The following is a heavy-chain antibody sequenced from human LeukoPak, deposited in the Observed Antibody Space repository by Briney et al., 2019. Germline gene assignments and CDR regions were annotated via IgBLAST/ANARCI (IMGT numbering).Heavy chain of an antibody. J-gene: IGHJ3*02. Sequence: PSETLSLTCNVSGASIRSGDHYWSWLRQPPGKGLEWIGYIYFSGSLYYSPSLKGRLTISVDTSKNQFSLKLSSVTAADTAVYYCASGYWGILTADAFDIWGQGTMVTVSS. D-gene: IGHD3-9*01. V-gene: IGHV4-30-4*01. CDR3: ASGYWGILTADAFDI. CDR1: GASIRSGDHY. CDR2: IYFSGSL.